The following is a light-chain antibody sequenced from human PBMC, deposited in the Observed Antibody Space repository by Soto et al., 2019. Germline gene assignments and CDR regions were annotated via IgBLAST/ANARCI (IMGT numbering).Light chain of an antibody. J-gene: IGKJ1*01. CDR1: KSVSSNY. CDR2: GAS. Sequence: EIVLTQSPGTLSLSPGERPTLSCRTSKSVSSNYLAWYQQKPGQAPRLLIYGASSRATGIPDRFSGSGSGTDFTLTISRLEPEDFAVYYCQHYGSSPPWTFGQGTKVEIK. CDR3: QHYGSSPPWT. V-gene: IGKV3-20*01.